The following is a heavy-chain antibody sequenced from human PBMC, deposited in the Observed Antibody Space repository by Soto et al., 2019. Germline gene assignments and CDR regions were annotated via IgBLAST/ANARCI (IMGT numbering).Heavy chain of an antibody. CDR2: IAVGSGYT. Sequence: SVKVSCKASGFTFTSSAFQWVRQARGQRLEWIGWIAVGSGYTNYAQRFQDRVTISVDTSKNQFSLKLSSVTAADTAVYYCARHVRDYYFDYWGQGTLVTVSS. CDR3: ARHVRDYYFDY. CDR1: GFTFTSSA. J-gene: IGHJ4*02. V-gene: IGHV1-58*01.